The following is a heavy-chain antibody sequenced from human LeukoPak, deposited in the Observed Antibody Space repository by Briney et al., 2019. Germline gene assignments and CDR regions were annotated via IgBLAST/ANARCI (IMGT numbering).Heavy chain of an antibody. CDR2: ISGSGGST. J-gene: IGHJ5*02. Sequence: PGGSLRPSCAASGFTFSSYAMSWVRQAPGKGLEWVSAISGSGGSTYYADPVKGRFTISRDNSKNTLYLQMNSLRAEDTAVYYCAKNPGGVPNWFDPWGQGTLVTVSS. V-gene: IGHV3-23*01. D-gene: IGHD3-16*01. CDR1: GFTFSSYA. CDR3: AKNPGGVPNWFDP.